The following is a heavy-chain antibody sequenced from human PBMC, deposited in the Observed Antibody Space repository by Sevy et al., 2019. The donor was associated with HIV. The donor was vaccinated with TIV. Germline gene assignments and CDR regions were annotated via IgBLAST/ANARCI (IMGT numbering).Heavy chain of an antibody. CDR1: GFTFGSYG. V-gene: IGHV3-30*18. D-gene: IGHD3-10*01. Sequence: GGSLRLSCTASGFTFGSYGMHWVRQAPGKGLEWVAVISYDGSNKHYADSVKGRFTISRDNSKNTLYLQLNSLRTEDTAVYYCAKGMGAGVNDASDIWGQGTMVTVSS. CDR3: AKGMGAGVNDASDI. CDR2: ISYDGSNK. J-gene: IGHJ3*02.